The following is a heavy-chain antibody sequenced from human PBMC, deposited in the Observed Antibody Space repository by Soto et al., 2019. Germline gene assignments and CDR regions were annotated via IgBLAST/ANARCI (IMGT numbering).Heavy chain of an antibody. V-gene: IGHV3-13*01. CDR2: ITTAGDT. J-gene: IGHJ6*02. CDR1: GFTFSKYD. CDR3: ARELHGGSYGMDV. Sequence: VQLVESGGGLVQPGGSLRLSCAASGFTFSKYDMHWVRQVTGKGLEWVSGITTAGDTYYPGSVKSRFTISREKAKNSLYLQMNSLSAGDTAVYYCARELHGGSYGMDVWGQGTTVTVSS.